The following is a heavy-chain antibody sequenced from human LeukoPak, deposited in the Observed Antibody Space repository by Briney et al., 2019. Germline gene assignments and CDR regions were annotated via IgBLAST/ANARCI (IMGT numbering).Heavy chain of an antibody. Sequence: SESLSLTWTVAGGSISSGRYYWSWLREPARKGLEWFGRIDTSGSTNYNPSLKSRVTISVDTSKNQFSLKLSSVTAADTAVYYWARSPTYDSSGYYLVYFDYWGQGTLVTVSS. J-gene: IGHJ4*02. CDR1: GGSISSGRYY. CDR3: ARSPTYDSSGYYLVYFDY. V-gene: IGHV4-61*02. D-gene: IGHD3-22*01. CDR2: IDTSGST.